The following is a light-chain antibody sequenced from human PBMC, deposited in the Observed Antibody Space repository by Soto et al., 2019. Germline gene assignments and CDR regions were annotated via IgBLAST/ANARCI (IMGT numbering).Light chain of an antibody. J-gene: IGKJ4*01. CDR1: QGISSW. V-gene: IGKV1-12*01. CDR3: QQTDSVPPT. CDR2: GAS. Sequence: DIQMTQSPSSVSAFVGDTVTITCRASQGISSWLAWYQQKPGKAPALLISGASTLQSGVPSRFSGSGSGTDFTLTISSLRPEDFATYDCQQTDSVPPTFGGGTKVEIK.